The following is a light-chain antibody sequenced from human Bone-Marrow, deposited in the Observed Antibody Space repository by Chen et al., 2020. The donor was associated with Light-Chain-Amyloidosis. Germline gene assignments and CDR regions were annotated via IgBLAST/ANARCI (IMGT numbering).Light chain of an antibody. J-gene: IGLJ1*01. CDR2: EVT. V-gene: IGLV2-14*01. CDR1: SSDVGGDNH. CDR3: SSYTITNTLV. Sequence: QSALPHPASLSGSPGQSTPISCPGTSSDVGGDNHVSWYQQHPDKAPKLMIYEVTNRPSWVPDRFSGSKSDNTASLTISGLQTEDEADYFCSSYTITNTLVFGSGTRVTVL.